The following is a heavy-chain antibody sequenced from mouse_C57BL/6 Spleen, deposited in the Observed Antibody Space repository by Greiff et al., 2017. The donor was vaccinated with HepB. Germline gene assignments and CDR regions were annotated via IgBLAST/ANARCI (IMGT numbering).Heavy chain of an antibody. Sequence: EVKLMVSGPELVKPGASVKISCKPSGYSFTDFNMNWVKQSNGKSLEWIGVINPNYGTTSYNPKFKGNATLTVDQSSSTAYMQLNSLTSEDSAVYYSARSGYGYDGYWGQGTTLTVSS. CDR1: GYSFTDFN. CDR2: INPNYGTT. CDR3: ARSGYGYDGY. D-gene: IGHD2-2*01. J-gene: IGHJ2*01. V-gene: IGHV1-39*01.